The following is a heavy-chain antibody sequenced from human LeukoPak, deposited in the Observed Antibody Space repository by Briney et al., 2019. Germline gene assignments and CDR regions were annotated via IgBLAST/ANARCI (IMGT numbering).Heavy chain of an antibody. CDR2: INHSGST. D-gene: IGHD6-19*01. J-gene: IGHJ4*02. CDR1: GGSFSGYY. CDR3: ARISEAKYSSGWYALAD. Sequence: SETLSLTCAVYGGSFSGYYWSWIRQPPGKGLEWIGEINHSGSTNYNPSLKSRVTISVDTSKNQFSLKLSSVTAADTAVYYCARISEAKYSSGWYALADWGQGTLVTVSS. V-gene: IGHV4-34*01.